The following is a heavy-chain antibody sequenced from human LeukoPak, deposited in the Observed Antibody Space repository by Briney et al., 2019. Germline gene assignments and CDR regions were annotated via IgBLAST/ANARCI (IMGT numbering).Heavy chain of an antibody. D-gene: IGHD3-22*01. CDR3: AKGLTMIVLVSLDAFDI. V-gene: IGHV3-9*01. Sequence: GGSLRLSCAASGFTFDDYAMHWVRQAPGEGLEWVSGISWNSGSIGYADSVKGRFTISRDNAKNSLYLQMNSLRAEDTALYYCAKGLTMIVLVSLDAFDIWGQGTMVTVSS. CDR2: ISWNSGSI. J-gene: IGHJ3*02. CDR1: GFTFDDYA.